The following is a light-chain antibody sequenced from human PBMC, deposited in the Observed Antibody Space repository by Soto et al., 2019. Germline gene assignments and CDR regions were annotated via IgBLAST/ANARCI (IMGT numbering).Light chain of an antibody. CDR2: RND. CDR3: AAWDDSLSGVV. CDR1: SSNIGSNY. J-gene: IGLJ2*01. V-gene: IGLV1-47*01. Sequence: QSVLTQPPSASGSPGQRVTISCSGSSSNIGSNYVYWYQQLPGTAPKLLIYRNDQRPSGVPDRFSGSKSGTSACLAISGRRSEDEADYYCAAWDDSLSGVVFGGGTQLTVL.